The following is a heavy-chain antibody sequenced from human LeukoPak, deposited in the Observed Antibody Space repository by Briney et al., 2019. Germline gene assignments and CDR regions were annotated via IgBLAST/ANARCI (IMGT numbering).Heavy chain of an antibody. D-gene: IGHD3-3*01. Sequence: ASAKVSCKASGYTFTSYCMYWVRQAPGQGLEWMGIINLNRGSTSYAQKFQGRVTMTRDMSTSTVYMELSSLRSEDTAVYYCARVNYDFWSGYYTGSPYYYYYYYMDVWGKGTTVTVSS. V-gene: IGHV1-46*01. J-gene: IGHJ6*03. CDR3: ARVNYDFWSGYYTGSPYYYYYYYMDV. CDR1: GYTFTSYC. CDR2: INLNRGST.